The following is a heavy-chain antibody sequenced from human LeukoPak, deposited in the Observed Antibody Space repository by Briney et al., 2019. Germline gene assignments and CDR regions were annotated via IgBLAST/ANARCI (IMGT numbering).Heavy chain of an antibody. V-gene: IGHV3-20*01. J-gene: IGHJ4*02. Sequence: PGGSLRLSCAASGFTFSSYWMHWVRQAPGKGLEWVSGINWNGGSTDYADSVKGRFTISRDNAKNSVYLQMSSLRVEDTALYHCVLTSGSGSYRGYLNYWGQGTLVTVSS. CDR3: VLTSGSGSYRGYLNY. CDR2: INWNGGST. D-gene: IGHD3-10*01. CDR1: GFTFSSYW.